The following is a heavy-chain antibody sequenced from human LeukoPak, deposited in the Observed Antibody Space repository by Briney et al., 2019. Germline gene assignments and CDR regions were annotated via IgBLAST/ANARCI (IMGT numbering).Heavy chain of an antibody. J-gene: IGHJ4*02. Sequence: ASVKVSCKASGYTFTSYGISWVRQAPGQGLEWMGWISAYNGNTNYAQKLQGKVTMTTDTSTSTAYMELRSLRSDDTAVYYCARGSRLRYYYGSGSYFHFDYWGQGTLVTVSS. V-gene: IGHV1-18*01. D-gene: IGHD3-10*01. CDR2: ISAYNGNT. CDR3: ARGSRLRYYYGSGSYFHFDY. CDR1: GYTFTSYG.